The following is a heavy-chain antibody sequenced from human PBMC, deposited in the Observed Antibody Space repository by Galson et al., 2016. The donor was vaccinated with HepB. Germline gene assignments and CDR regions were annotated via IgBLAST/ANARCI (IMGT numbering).Heavy chain of an antibody. CDR2: IISDGSSV. CDR3: VRDASGWDDFDY. CDR1: GFIFSSYD. V-gene: IGHV3-48*02. Sequence: SLRLSCAASGFIFSSYDMNWVRQAPGKGLEWVSLIISDGSSVYYADSVKGRFTMSRDNAQNSLYLQMNSLRDEDTATYYCVRDASGWDDFDYWGQGTLVTVSS. J-gene: IGHJ4*02. D-gene: IGHD6-25*01.